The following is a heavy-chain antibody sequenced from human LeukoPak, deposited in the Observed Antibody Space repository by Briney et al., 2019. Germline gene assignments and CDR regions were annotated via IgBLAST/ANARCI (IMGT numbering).Heavy chain of an antibody. Sequence: GGSLRLSWAASGFTFNNFAMSWVRQAPGKGLEWVSLISGSGGDSKSVDSVKGRFVTSRDNSKNSLYLQLNSLRPEDTAVYYCAKMAIAKGATQGRGFLQFDFWGQGTLVTVSS. D-gene: IGHD3-10*01. CDR2: ISGSGGDS. CDR1: GFTFNNFA. J-gene: IGHJ4*02. CDR3: AKMAIAKGATQGRGFLQFDF. V-gene: IGHV3-23*01.